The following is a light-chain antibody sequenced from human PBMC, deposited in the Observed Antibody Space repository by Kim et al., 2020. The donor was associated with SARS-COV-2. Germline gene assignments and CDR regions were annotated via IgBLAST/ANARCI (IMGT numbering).Light chain of an antibody. Sequence: SASVGDRVTIACRASQTVSKFLNWYQQKPGKAPNLLIYAASNLQGGVPPRFSGSGSGTDFTLTITSLQPEDFATYYCQQSYITPYTFGQGTKLEIK. CDR3: QQSYITPYT. CDR1: QTVSKF. CDR2: AAS. J-gene: IGKJ2*01. V-gene: IGKV1-39*01.